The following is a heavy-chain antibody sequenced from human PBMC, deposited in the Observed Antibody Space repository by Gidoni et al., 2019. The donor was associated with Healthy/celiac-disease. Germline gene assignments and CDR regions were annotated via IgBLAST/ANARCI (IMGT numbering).Heavy chain of an antibody. J-gene: IGHJ4*02. CDR3: AKDRVSGSYRDFDY. Sequence: ELQLLESGGGLLQPGRSLSLSFAASGLPFVDYAMHWVRQAPGKGLEWVSGISRNSGSIGYADSVKGRFTIYRDNAKNSLYLQMNSLRAEDTALYYCAKDRVSGSYRDFDYWGQGTLVTVSS. V-gene: IGHV3-9*01. CDR1: GLPFVDYA. CDR2: ISRNSGSI. D-gene: IGHD1-26*01.